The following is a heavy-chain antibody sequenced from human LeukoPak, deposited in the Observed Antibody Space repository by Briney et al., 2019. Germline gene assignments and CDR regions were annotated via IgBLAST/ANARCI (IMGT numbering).Heavy chain of an antibody. V-gene: IGHV4-59*12. CDR1: GGSISSYY. CDR2: IYYSGST. J-gene: IGHJ4*02. CDR3: ARLRFGEFIDY. D-gene: IGHD3-10*01. Sequence: SETLSLTCTVSGGSISSYYWSWIRQPPGKGLEWIGYIYYSGSTNYNPSLKSRVTISVDTSKNQFSLKLSSVTAADTAVYYCARLRFGEFIDYWGQGTLVTVSS.